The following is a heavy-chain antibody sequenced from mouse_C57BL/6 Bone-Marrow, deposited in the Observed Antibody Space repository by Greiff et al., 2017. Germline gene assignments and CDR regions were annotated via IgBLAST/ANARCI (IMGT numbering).Heavy chain of an antibody. CDR1: GFTFSDYY. J-gene: IGHJ1*03. Sequence: EVQLQESGGGLVQPGGSLKLSCAASGFTFSDYYMYWVRQTPEKRLEWVAYISNGGGSTYYPDTVKGRFTISRDNAKNTLYLQMSRLKSEDTAMYYCARHGLITTVVAPYFDVWGTGTTVTVSS. D-gene: IGHD1-1*01. V-gene: IGHV5-12*01. CDR2: ISNGGGST. CDR3: ARHGLITTVVAPYFDV.